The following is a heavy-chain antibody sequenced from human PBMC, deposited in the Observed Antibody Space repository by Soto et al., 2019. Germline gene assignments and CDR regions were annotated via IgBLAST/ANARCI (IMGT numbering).Heavy chain of an antibody. J-gene: IGHJ1*01. CDR3: ANPGYSSSQVGYFQH. CDR2: IYYSGST. V-gene: IGHV4-39*01. CDR1: GGSISSSSYY. D-gene: IGHD6-13*01. Sequence: SETLSLTCTVSGGSISSSSYYWGWIRQPPGKGLEWIGSIYYSGSTYYNPSLKSRVTISVDTSKNQFSLKLSSVTAADTAVYYCANPGYSSSQVGYFQHWGQGTLVTVSS.